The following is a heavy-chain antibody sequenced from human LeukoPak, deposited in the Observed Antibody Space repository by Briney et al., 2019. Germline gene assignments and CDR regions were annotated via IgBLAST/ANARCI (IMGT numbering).Heavy chain of an antibody. J-gene: IGHJ4*02. V-gene: IGHV3-74*01. CDR3: ARDFDGPRASDY. CDR2: INTDGSYS. Sequence: GESLRLSCAASGFTFSYFWMHWFRQTPGKGLVWVSCINTDGSYSTYADSVKGRFTISRDNVRNTLNLQMNSLRAEDSAVYYCARDFDGPRASDYWGQGISVTVSS. D-gene: IGHD4-17*01. CDR1: GFTFSYFW.